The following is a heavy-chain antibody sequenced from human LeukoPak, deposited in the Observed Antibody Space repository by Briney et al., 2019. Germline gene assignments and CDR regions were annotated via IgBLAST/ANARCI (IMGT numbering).Heavy chain of an antibody. CDR2: ISYDGSNK. D-gene: IGHD3-3*01. CDR1: GFTFSNYG. Sequence: GGSLRLSCAASGFTFSNYGMHWVRQAPGKGLEWVAIISYDGSNKYYADSVKGRFTISRDNSKNTLYLQMNSLRAEDTAVYYCAKVGFSEMEWLLYSDHWGQGTLVTVSS. J-gene: IGHJ4*02. V-gene: IGHV3-30*18. CDR3: AKVGFSEMEWLLYSDH.